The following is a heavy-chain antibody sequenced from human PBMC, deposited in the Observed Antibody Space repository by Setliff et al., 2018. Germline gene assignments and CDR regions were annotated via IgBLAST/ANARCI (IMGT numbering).Heavy chain of an antibody. CDR1: GFTFSSYW. J-gene: IGHJ5*02. V-gene: IGHV3-7*01. CDR3: ARDSRARITIFGVVTNWFDP. Sequence: GESLKISCAASGFTFSSYWMSWVRQAPGKGLEWVANIKQDGSEKYYVDSVKGRFTISRDNSKNTLYLQMNSLRAEDTAVYYCARDSRARITIFGVVTNWFDPWGQGTLVTVSS. CDR2: IKQDGSEK. D-gene: IGHD3-3*01.